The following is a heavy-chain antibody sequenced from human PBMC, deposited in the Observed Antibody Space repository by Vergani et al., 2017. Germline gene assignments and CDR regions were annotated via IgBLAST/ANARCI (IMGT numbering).Heavy chain of an antibody. CDR3: ARDATQTSSGGLDY. D-gene: IGHD6-25*01. CDR2: IYYSGST. V-gene: IGHV4-59*01. Sequence: QVQLQESGPGLVKPSETLSLTCTVSGGSISSYYWSWIRQPPGKGLEWIGYIYYSGSTNYNPSLKSRVTISVDTSKNQFSLKLSSVTAADTAVYYCARDATQTSSGGLDYWGQGTLVTVSS. J-gene: IGHJ4*02. CDR1: GGSISSYY.